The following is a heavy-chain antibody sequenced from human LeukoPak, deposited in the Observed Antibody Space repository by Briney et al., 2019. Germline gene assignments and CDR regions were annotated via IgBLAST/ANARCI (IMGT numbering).Heavy chain of an antibody. V-gene: IGHV3-7*01. CDR2: INQGGSEK. J-gene: IGHJ6*03. CDR1: GFTVSSNE. Sequence: GGSLRLSCAASGFTVSSNEMSWVRQAPGKGLEWVANINQGGSEKYYVDSVKGRFTISRDNAENSLYLQMNSLRAEDTAVYYCARHSVYGSDYYYYMDVWGKGTTVTVSS. CDR3: ARHSVYGSDYYYYMDV. D-gene: IGHD4-17*01.